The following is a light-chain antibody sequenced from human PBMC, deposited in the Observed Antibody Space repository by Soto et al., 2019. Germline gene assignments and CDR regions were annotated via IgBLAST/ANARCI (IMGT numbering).Light chain of an antibody. V-gene: IGKV3-20*01. Sequence: EIVLTQSPGTLSLSPGERATLSCRASQSISNHYLAWFQQKPGQAPRLLIYGASYRATGVPDRFSGSGSGTDFTLTITGLEPEDFAVYYCHQYGGSPPYTFGQGTKLEIK. CDR3: HQYGGSPPYT. CDR2: GAS. J-gene: IGKJ2*01. CDR1: QSISNHY.